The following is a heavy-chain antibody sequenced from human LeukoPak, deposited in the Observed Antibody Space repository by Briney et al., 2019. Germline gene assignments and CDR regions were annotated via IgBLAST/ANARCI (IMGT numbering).Heavy chain of an antibody. D-gene: IGHD6-13*01. Sequence: GASVKVSCKASGYTFTSYGISWVRQAPGQGLEWMGWISAYNGNTNYAQKLQGRVTMTTDTSTSTAYMELRSLRSDDTAVYYCARVLFRIAAAGTMGYWGQGTLVTVSS. CDR1: GYTFTSYG. J-gene: IGHJ4*02. V-gene: IGHV1-18*01. CDR2: ISAYNGNT. CDR3: ARVLFRIAAAGTMGY.